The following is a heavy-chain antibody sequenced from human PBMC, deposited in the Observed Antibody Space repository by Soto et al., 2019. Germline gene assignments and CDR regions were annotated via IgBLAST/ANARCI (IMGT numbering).Heavy chain of an antibody. CDR1: GKERRGRY. D-gene: IGHD3-22*01. CDR3: ARDLIVDGPDNYAMDV. V-gene: IGHV1-2*02. CDR2: INPNSSGT. J-gene: IGHJ6*02. Sequence: SVKVAYRGAGKERRGRYIQWERQTPGQGLEWMGWINPNSSGTVYAQKFQGRVTMTRDTSLTTVYMQLNRLTSDDSAVYYCARDLIVDGPDNYAMDVWGQGTTVTVSS.